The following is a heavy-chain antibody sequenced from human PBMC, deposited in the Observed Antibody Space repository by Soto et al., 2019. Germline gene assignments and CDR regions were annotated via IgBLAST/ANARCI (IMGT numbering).Heavy chain of an antibody. CDR1: GGSISSYY. CDR2: IYTSGST. J-gene: IGHJ4*02. Sequence: SETLSLTCTVSGGSISSYYWSWIRQPAGKGLEWIGRIYTSGSTNYNPSLKSRVTMSVDTSKNQFSLKLSPVIAADTAVYYCARMDYYDSSGYGLFDYWGQGTLVTVSS. V-gene: IGHV4-4*07. D-gene: IGHD3-22*01. CDR3: ARMDYYDSSGYGLFDY.